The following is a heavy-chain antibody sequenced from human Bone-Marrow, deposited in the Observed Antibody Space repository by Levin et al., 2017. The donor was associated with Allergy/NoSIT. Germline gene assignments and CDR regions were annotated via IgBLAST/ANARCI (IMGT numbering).Heavy chain of an antibody. Sequence: SETLSLTCTVSDGSISNFYWHWIRQTPGKGLEWIGYVDHTGNTNYHSSLQSRVSISIDMSKNPFYLNMNPVTAADTAIYYCAGDPAVARVVYAFDIWGQGTKVSVSS. CDR2: VDHTGNT. V-gene: IGHV4-59*01. J-gene: IGHJ3*02. D-gene: IGHD2-15*01. CDR3: AGDPAVARVVYAFDI. CDR1: DGSISNFY.